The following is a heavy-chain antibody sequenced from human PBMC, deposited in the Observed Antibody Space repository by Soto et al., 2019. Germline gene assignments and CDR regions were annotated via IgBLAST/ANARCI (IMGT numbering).Heavy chain of an antibody. D-gene: IGHD2-2*01. CDR3: ARGRPGGHCSSTSCYGGSDY. Sequence: ASVKVSCKASGYTFTSYGISWVRQAPGQGLEWMGWISAYNGNTNYAQKLQGRVTMTTDTSTSTAYMELRSLRSDDTAVYYCARGRPGGHCSSTSCYGGSDYWGQGTLVTVPS. CDR2: ISAYNGNT. J-gene: IGHJ4*02. CDR1: GYTFTSYG. V-gene: IGHV1-18*01.